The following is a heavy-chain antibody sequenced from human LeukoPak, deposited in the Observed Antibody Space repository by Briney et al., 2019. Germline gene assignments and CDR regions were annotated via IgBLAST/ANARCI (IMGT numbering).Heavy chain of an antibody. D-gene: IGHD2-2*01. Sequence: ASVKVSCKASGYTFTCCYMHWVRQAPGQGLEGMGIINPSGGSTSYAQKFQGRVTMTRDTSTSTVYMELSSLRSEDTAVYYCARVGVPAAMRYYMDVWGKGTTVTISS. CDR3: ARVGVPAAMRYYMDV. CDR1: GYTFTCCY. J-gene: IGHJ6*03. V-gene: IGHV1-46*01. CDR2: INPSGGST.